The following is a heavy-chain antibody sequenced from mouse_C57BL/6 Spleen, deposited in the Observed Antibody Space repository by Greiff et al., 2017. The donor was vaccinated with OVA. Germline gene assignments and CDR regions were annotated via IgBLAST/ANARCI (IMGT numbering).Heavy chain of an antibody. CDR1: GYTFTSYW. V-gene: IGHV1-64*01. Sequence: QVQLQQPGAELVKPGASVKLSCKASGYTFTSYWMHWVKQRPGQGLEWIGMIHPNSGSTNYNEKFKSKATLTVDKSSSTAYMQLSSLTSEDSAVYYCARWGYRSAMDYWGQGTSVTVSS. CDR3: ARWGYRSAMDY. D-gene: IGHD2-14*01. CDR2: IHPNSGST. J-gene: IGHJ4*01.